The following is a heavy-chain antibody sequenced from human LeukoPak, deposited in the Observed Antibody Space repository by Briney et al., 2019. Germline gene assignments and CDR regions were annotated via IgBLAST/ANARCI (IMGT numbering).Heavy chain of an antibody. D-gene: IGHD5-12*01. Sequence: PGGSLRLSCAASGFTFSSYAMHWVRQAPGKGLEWVAVISYDGSNKYYADSVKGRFTISRDNSKNTLYLQMNSLRAEDTAVYYCASFRYSGYDIDYWGQGTLVTVSS. CDR3: ASFRYSGYDIDY. CDR2: ISYDGSNK. V-gene: IGHV3-30*01. CDR1: GFTFSSYA. J-gene: IGHJ4*02.